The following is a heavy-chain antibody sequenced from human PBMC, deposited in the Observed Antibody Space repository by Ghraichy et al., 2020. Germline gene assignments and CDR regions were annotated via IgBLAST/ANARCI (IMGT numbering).Heavy chain of an antibody. Sequence: ASVKVSCKASGYTFTSYYMHWVRQAPGQGLEWMGIINPSGGSTSYAQKFQGRVTMTRDTSTRTVYMELSSLRSEDTAVYYCARDREDIVATITYYYYYYMDVWGKGTTVTVSS. CDR2: INPSGGST. J-gene: IGHJ6*03. CDR3: ARDREDIVATITYYYYYYMDV. V-gene: IGHV1-46*01. CDR1: GYTFTSYY. D-gene: IGHD5-12*01.